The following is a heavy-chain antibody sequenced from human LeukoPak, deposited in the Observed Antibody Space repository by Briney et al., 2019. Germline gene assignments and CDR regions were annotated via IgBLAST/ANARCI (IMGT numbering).Heavy chain of an antibody. V-gene: IGHV1-2*02. CDR3: ARDWEGELTY. D-gene: IGHD3-16*01. Sequence: ASVKVSCKASGYTFTGYYMHWVRQAPGQGLEYMGWISGQTGATKYVQRFQGRFTMTTDTSTSTAYMELRSLTSDDTAVYFCARDWEGELTYWGQGTLVTVSS. CDR2: ISGQTGAT. J-gene: IGHJ4*02. CDR1: GYTFTGYY.